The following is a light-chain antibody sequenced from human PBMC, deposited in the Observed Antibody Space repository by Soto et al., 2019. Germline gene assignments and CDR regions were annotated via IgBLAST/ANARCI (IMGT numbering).Light chain of an antibody. CDR1: QSVSSSY. Sequence: EIVLTQSPGTRSLSPGERATLSCSASQSVSSSYLAWDQQKPGQAPRLLIYGASSRATGIPDRFSGSGSGTDFTLTISRLEPEDFAVYYCQQYGSSPLYTFGQGTKLEIK. CDR2: GAS. V-gene: IGKV3-20*01. CDR3: QQYGSSPLYT. J-gene: IGKJ2*01.